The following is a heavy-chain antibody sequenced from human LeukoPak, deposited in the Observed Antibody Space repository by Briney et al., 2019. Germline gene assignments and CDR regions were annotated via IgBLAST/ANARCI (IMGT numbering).Heavy chain of an antibody. CDR3: PREGFHSRSYDSGGYWDPSDY. Sequence: SETLSLTCTVSGYSLRSGYYRGWIRHPPGKGLEWIGSNYHSGSTYYNPSLKSRVTITVDTSKNQFSLKLSSVTAADTPVYYCPREGFHSRSYDSGGYWDPSDYWGQGTLVTVTS. CDR2: NYHSGST. V-gene: IGHV4-38-2*02. D-gene: IGHD3-22*01. J-gene: IGHJ4*02. CDR1: GYSLRSGYY.